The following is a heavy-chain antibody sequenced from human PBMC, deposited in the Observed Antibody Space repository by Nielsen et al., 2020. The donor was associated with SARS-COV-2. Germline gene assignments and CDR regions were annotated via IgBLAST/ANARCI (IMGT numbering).Heavy chain of an antibody. J-gene: IGHJ2*01. CDR1: GGTFSSYA. V-gene: IGHV1-69*06. Sequence: SVKVSCKASGGTFSSYAISWVRQAPGQGLEWMGGIIPIFGTANYAQKFQGRVTMTEDTSTDTAYMELSSLRSEDTAVYYCATGLNRDWYFDLWGRGTLVTVSS. CDR3: ATGLNRDWYFDL. CDR2: IIPIFGTA.